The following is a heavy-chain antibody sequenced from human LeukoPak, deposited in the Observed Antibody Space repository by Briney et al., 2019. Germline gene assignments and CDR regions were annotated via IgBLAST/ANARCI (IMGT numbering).Heavy chain of an antibody. J-gene: IGHJ4*02. CDR1: GFTFSDYY. CDR3: ARDRLAAAGNFDY. Sequence: GGSLRLSCAASGFTFSDYYMSYIRQAPGKGLEWVSYISTTSTYTDYADSVKGRFTISRGNAKNSLYLQMNSLRAEDTAVYYCARDRLAAAGNFDYWGQGTLVTVSS. D-gene: IGHD6-13*01. CDR2: ISTTSTYT. V-gene: IGHV3-11*06.